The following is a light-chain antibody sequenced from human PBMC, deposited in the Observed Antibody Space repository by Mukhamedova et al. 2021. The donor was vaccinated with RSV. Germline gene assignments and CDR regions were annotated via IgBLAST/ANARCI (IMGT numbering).Light chain of an antibody. CDR3: HQSYDLPLT. CDR2: DAS. V-gene: IGKV1-39*01. J-gene: IGKJ3*01. Sequence: WYQRRVHGKAPELLIFDASDLQSGVPSRFSGSGSGTDFMLTIDTLQPEDFATYYCHQSYDLPLTFGPGTKVEI.